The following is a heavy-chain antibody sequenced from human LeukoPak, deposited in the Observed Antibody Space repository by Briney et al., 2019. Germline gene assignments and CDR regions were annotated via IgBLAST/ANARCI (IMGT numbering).Heavy chain of an antibody. J-gene: IGHJ3*02. D-gene: IGHD2-21*02. CDR1: GFTFSSYG. V-gene: IGHV3-30*18. CDR3: AKGGGDFDAFDI. Sequence: PGRSLRLSCAASGFTFSSYGTHWVRQAPGKGLEWVAVISYDGSNKYYADSVKGRFTISRDNSKNTLYLQMNSLRAEDTAVYYCAKGGGDFDAFDIWGQGTMVTVSS. CDR2: ISYDGSNK.